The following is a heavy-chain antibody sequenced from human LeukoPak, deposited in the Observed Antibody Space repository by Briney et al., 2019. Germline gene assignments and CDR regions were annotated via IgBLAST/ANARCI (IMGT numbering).Heavy chain of an antibody. CDR2: IYSGGST. J-gene: IGHJ6*03. CDR3: ARDTWAYYMDV. V-gene: IGHV3-53*01. Sequence: GSLRLSCAASGFTVSSNYMSWVRQAPGKGLEWVSVIYSGGSTYYADSVKGRFTISRDNSKNTLYLQMNSLRVEDTAVYYCARDTWAYYMDVWGKGTTVTISS. CDR1: GFTVSSNY. D-gene: IGHD2/OR15-2a*01.